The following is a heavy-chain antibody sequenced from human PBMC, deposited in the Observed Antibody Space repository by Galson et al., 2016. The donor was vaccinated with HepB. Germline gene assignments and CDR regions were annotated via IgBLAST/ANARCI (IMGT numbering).Heavy chain of an antibody. J-gene: IGHJ4*02. Sequence: SLRLSCAASGFTFSYYAMHWVRQAPDKGLEWVAVIWYDEDNKYYADSVKGRSTIYRDNSKNTLYLQMNSLRAEDTAVYYCARNLLAEDNRGGYWGQGTLVTVSS. CDR3: ARNLLAEDNRGGY. V-gene: IGHV3-33*01. CDR1: GFTFSYYA. D-gene: IGHD2/OR15-2a*01. CDR2: IWYDEDNK.